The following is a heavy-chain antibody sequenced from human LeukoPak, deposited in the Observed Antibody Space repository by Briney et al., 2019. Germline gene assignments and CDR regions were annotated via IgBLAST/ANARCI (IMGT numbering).Heavy chain of an antibody. V-gene: IGHV3-49*04. CDR1: GFTFGDYA. CDR3: ARGRYSDRGVDY. D-gene: IGHD5-18*01. J-gene: IGHJ4*02. Sequence: GRSLRLSCTASGFTFGDYAMSWVRQAPGKGLEWVGFIRSKAYGGTTEYAASVKSRFSISRDDSKSIAYLQMNSLRTEDTAVYYCARGRYSDRGVDYWGQGTLVTVSS. CDR2: IRSKAYGGTT.